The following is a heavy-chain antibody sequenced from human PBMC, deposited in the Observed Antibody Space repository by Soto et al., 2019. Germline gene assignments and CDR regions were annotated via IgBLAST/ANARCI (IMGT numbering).Heavy chain of an antibody. V-gene: IGHV1-69*12. D-gene: IGHD4-17*01. CDR2: IIPVFGTA. Sequence: QVQLVQSGAEVKKPGSSVKVSCKASGGTLSNYGISWVRQAPGQGLEWMGGIIPVFGTANYAQKFQGRVTITADESTTTVYMDVSSLRSDDTAVYYCARGDATKIAVTTYYGMDVWGPGTTVTVSS. J-gene: IGHJ6*02. CDR3: ARGDATKIAVTTYYGMDV. CDR1: GGTLSNYG.